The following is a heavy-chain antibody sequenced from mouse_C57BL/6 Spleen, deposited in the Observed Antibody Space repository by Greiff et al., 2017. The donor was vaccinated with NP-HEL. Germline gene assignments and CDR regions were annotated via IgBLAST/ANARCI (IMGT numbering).Heavy chain of an antibody. CDR2: IRSKSNNYAT. CDR3: VSELALYYFDD. Sequence: EVKLVESGGGLVQPKGSLKLSCAASGFSFNTYAMNWVRQAPGKGLEWVARIRSKSNNYATYYADSVKDRFTISRDDSESMLYLQMNNLKTEDTAMYYCVSELALYYFDDWGQGTTLTVSS. J-gene: IGHJ2*01. V-gene: IGHV10-1*01. D-gene: IGHD4-1*01. CDR1: GFSFNTYA.